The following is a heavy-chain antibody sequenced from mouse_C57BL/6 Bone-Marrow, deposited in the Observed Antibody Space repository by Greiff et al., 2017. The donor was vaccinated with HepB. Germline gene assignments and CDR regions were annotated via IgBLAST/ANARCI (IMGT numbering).Heavy chain of an antibody. D-gene: IGHD2-3*01. V-gene: IGHV1-5*01. J-gene: IGHJ2*01. CDR1: GYTFTSYW. CDR3: TRSGYSLDD. CDR2: IYPGNSDT. Sequence: VQLQQSGTVLARPGASVKMSCKTSGYTFTSYWMHWVKQRPGQGLEWIGAIYPGNSDTSYNQKFKGKAKLTAVTSASTAYMELSSLTNEDSAVYYCTRSGYSLDDWGQGTTLTVSS.